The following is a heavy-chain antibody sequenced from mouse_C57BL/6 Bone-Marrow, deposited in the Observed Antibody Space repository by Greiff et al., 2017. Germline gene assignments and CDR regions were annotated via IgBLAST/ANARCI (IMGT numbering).Heavy chain of an antibody. V-gene: IGHV1-7*01. CDR3: ASSSYSNYGGAMDY. Sequence: VQLQQSGAELAKPGASVKLSCKASGYTFTSYWMHWVKQRPGQGLEWIGYINPSSGYTKYNQKFKDKATLTADKSSSTAYMQLSSLTYEDSAVYYCASSSYSNYGGAMDYWCQGTSATVSS. J-gene: IGHJ4*01. CDR2: INPSSGYT. D-gene: IGHD2-5*01. CDR1: GYTFTSYW.